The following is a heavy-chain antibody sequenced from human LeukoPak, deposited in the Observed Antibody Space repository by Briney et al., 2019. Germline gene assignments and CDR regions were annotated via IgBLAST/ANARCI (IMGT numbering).Heavy chain of an antibody. J-gene: IGHJ4*02. CDR3: ARAGPSSSWHQFDY. Sequence: GGSLRLSCAASGFTVSRNYMSWVRQAPGKGLEWVSVIYSGGRTYYADSVKGRFTISRDNSKNTLYLQMNRLRAEDAAVYYCARAGPSSSWHQFDYWGQGTLVTVSS. CDR1: GFTVSRNY. V-gene: IGHV3-66*01. CDR2: IYSGGRT. D-gene: IGHD6-13*01.